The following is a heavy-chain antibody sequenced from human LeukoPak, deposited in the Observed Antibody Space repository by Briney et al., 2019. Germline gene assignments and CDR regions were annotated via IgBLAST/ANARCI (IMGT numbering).Heavy chain of an antibody. V-gene: IGHV4-30-4*08. D-gene: IGHD2-2*01. CDR3: ARARYCSSTSCYEGEVDY. CDR1: GGSISSGDYY. J-gene: IGHJ4*02. CDR2: IYYSGST. Sequence: PSETLSLTCTVSGGSISSGDYYWSWIRQPPGKGLEWIGYIYYSGSTYYNPSLKSRVTISVDTSKNQFSLKLSSVTAADTAVYYCARARYCSSTSCYEGEVDYWGQGTLVTVSS.